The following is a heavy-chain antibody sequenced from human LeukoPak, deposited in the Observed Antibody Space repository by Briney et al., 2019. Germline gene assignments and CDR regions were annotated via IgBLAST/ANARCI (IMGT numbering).Heavy chain of an antibody. CDR1: GFTFSDYS. V-gene: IGHV3-21*01. CDR2: ISRRSRHV. J-gene: IGHJ1*01. D-gene: IGHD4/OR15-4a*01. Sequence: GGSLRLSCTASGFTFSDYSMNWVRQAPGKGLEWVSSISRRSRHVYYAGSVKGRFTISRDNAKNSLYLQMNSLRTEDMAVYFCVRDLMGSGATTAYLHHWGQGTLVTVSS. CDR3: VRDLMGSGATTAYLHH.